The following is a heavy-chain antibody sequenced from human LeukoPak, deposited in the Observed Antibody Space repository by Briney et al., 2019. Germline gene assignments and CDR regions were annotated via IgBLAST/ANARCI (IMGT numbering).Heavy chain of an antibody. CDR1: GGTFSSYA. CDR2: INPSGGST. V-gene: IGHV1-46*01. CDR3: ARGSYSSGSSYYDFWSGYYENVWFDP. Sequence: ASVKVSCKASGGTFSSYALSWVRQAPGQGLEWMGIINPSGGSTSYAQKFQGRVTMTRDTSTSTVYMELSSLRSEDTAVYYCARGSYSSGSSYYDFWSGYYENVWFDPWGQGTLVTVSS. D-gene: IGHD3-3*01. J-gene: IGHJ5*02.